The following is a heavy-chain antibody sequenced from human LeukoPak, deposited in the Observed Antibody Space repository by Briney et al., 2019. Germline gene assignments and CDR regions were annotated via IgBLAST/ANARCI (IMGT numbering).Heavy chain of an antibody. D-gene: IGHD3-22*01. Sequence: PSETLSLTCTVSGDSIRTSSYYWGWIRQPPGKGLEWIGSIYYSGNTYYNPSLKSRVAISMDTSKNQFSLKLTSVTAADTAVYYCARQFYHDSSGADYWGQGALVTVSS. V-gene: IGHV4-39*01. J-gene: IGHJ4*02. CDR3: ARQFYHDSSGADY. CDR1: GDSIRTSSYY. CDR2: IYYSGNT.